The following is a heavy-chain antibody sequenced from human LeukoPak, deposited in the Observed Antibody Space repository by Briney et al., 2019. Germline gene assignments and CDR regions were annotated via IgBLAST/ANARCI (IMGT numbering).Heavy chain of an antibody. CDR3: ARDPTPKYSSSWYGYFDY. V-gene: IGHV3-30*04. CDR1: GFTFSSYA. D-gene: IGHD6-13*01. Sequence: GRSLRLSCAASGFTFSSYAMHWVRQAPGKGLEWVAVMSYDGSNKYYADSVKGRFTISRDNSKNTLYLQMNSLRAEDTAVYYCARDPTPKYSSSWYGYFDYWGQGTLVTVSS. J-gene: IGHJ4*02. CDR2: MSYDGSNK.